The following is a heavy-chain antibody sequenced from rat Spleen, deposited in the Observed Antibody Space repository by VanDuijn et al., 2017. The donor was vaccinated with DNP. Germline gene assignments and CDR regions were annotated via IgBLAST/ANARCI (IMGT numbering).Heavy chain of an antibody. CDR2: ISTSGEYA. CDR3: ARLLAGRSYYFDY. CDR1: GFTFSNYY. J-gene: IGHJ2*01. Sequence: EVQLVESGGDLVQPGRSLKLSCAASGFTFSNYYMAWVRQAPTRGLEWVASISTSGEYAHYRDSVKGRFTISRDNAKDTQYLQMDSLRSEDTATYYCARLLAGRSYYFDYWGQGVMVTVSS. V-gene: IGHV5S13*01. D-gene: IGHD1-4*01.